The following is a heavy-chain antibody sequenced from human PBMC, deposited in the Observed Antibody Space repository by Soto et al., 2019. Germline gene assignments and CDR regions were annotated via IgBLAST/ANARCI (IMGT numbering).Heavy chain of an antibody. D-gene: IGHD1-26*01. V-gene: IGHV1-69*06. J-gene: IGHJ4*02. Sequence: SVKVSCKASGGTFSSYAISWVRRAPGQGLEWMGGIIPIFGTANYAQKSQGRVTITADKSTSTAYMELSSLRSEDTAVYYCARKGELLHFDYWGQGTLVTVSS. CDR1: GGTFSSYA. CDR3: ARKGELLHFDY. CDR2: IIPIFGTA.